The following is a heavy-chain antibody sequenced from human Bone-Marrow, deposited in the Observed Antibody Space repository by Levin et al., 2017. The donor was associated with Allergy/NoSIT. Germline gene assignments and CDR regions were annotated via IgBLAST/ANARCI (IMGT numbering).Heavy chain of an antibody. CDR3: AKNSDDSSGYYYDYFDS. D-gene: IGHD3-22*01. CDR2: IVFDGNHQ. CDR1: GFMFSNYA. V-gene: IGHV3-30*02. J-gene: IGHJ4*01. Sequence: GGSLRLSCAASGFMFSNYAMYWVRQSPGKGLEWVAFIVFDGNHQYYTDSVKGRFTISRDNSRNTVNLEMNSLRAEDTAVYYCAKNSDDSSGYYYDYFDSWGHGTLVTVSS.